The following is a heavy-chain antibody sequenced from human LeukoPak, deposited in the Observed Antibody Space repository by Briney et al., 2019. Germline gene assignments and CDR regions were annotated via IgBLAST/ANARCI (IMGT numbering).Heavy chain of an antibody. J-gene: IGHJ4*02. CDR3: ARDPSGGGENTYYCDL. CDR2: LYYSGRT. CDR1: GGPNHRYY. D-gene: IGHD3-16*01. Sequence: SEPLSLPRTFCGGPNHRYYWLWMRPPPGQGVEGSGYLYYSGRTNYNLPLKSRVTISVDTSKIQFAVKLSSVSAAGTAVYYCARDPSGGGENTYYCDLGRKGTVVSVS. V-gene: IGHV4-59*01.